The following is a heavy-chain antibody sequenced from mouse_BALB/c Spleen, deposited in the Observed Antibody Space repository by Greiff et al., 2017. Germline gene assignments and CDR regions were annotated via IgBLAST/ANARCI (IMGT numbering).Heavy chain of an antibody. J-gene: IGHJ3*01. D-gene: IGHD1-1*01. Sequence: EVKLVESGGGLVKPGGSLKLSCAASGFTFSSYAMSWVRQTPEKRLEWVASISSGGSTYYPDSVKGRFTISRDNARNILYLQMSSLRSEDTAMYYCAREADYYGSPLAYWGQGTLVTVSA. CDR3: AREADYYGSPLAY. CDR1: GFTFSSYA. V-gene: IGHV5-6-5*01. CDR2: ISSGGST.